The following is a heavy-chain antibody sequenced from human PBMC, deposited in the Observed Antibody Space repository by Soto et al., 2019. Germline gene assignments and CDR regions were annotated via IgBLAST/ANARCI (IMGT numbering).Heavy chain of an antibody. J-gene: IGHJ5*02. CDR2: IYNSGTT. CDR1: GGSITRGGYY. CDR3: ARDPAP. V-gene: IGHV4-31*03. Sequence: QVQLQESGPGLVKPSETLSLTCTVSGGSITRGGYYWSWIRQHPGKGLEWIGYIYNSGTTYYNPSLKSRVTISVDSSKNQFSLNLTSVTAADTAVYYCARDPAPWGQGTLVTVSS.